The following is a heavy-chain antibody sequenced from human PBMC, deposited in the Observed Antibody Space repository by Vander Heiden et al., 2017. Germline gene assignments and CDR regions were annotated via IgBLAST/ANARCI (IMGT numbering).Heavy chain of an antibody. V-gene: IGHV3-9*01. J-gene: IGHJ3*02. CDR1: GFTFDDYP. CDR3: APLDGSAFDI. Sequence: EVQLVESGGGLVQPGRSLRLSCAAPGFTFDDYPIHWLPQAPGKGLEWVSGISWNSGSIGYADSVKGRFTISRDNAKNSLYLQMNSLRAEDTALYYCAPLDGSAFDIWGKGTMVTVSS. CDR2: ISWNSGSI.